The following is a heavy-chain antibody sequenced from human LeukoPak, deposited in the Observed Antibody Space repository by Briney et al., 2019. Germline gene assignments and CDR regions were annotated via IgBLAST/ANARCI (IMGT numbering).Heavy chain of an antibody. J-gene: IGHJ4*02. Sequence: SETLSLTCTVSGGSINSYYWSWVRQPPGAGLEWLAYIYYTGSTNYNPSLKTRLTISVDTSKNQFSLRLNSVTAADTAVYYCARDTWELLFDYWGQGTLVTVSS. CDR3: ARDTWELLFDY. V-gene: IGHV4-59*12. CDR2: IYYTGST. D-gene: IGHD1-26*01. CDR1: GGSINSYY.